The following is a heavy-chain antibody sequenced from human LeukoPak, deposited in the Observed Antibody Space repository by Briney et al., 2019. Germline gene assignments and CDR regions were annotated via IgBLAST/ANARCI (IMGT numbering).Heavy chain of an antibody. V-gene: IGHV4-59*01. D-gene: IGHD6-13*01. CDR3: ARALYSASWSY. Sequence: SETLSLTCTVSGDSISNYYGTWIGQPRGKGLESIGYIYNSGNTNYNPSLKSRVTISVDTSKNQFSLELSSVTTSDTAVYYCARALYSASWSYWGPGTLVTVSS. J-gene: IGHJ4*02. CDR2: IYNSGNT. CDR1: GDSISNYY.